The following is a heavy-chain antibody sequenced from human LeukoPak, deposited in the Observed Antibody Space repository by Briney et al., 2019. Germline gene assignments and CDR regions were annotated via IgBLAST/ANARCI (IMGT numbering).Heavy chain of an antibody. D-gene: IGHD6-19*01. CDR3: ARGSSGTEGFDP. Sequence: ASVKVSCKSSGYSFTKFGIIWVRQAPGRGLEWVGWIYNGNTKYTQSLQGRVTMTTDTSTSTAYMELRSLISDDTAVYYCARGSSGTEGFDPWGQGTLVTVSS. V-gene: IGHV1-18*01. J-gene: IGHJ5*02. CDR2: IYNGNT. CDR1: GYSFTKFG.